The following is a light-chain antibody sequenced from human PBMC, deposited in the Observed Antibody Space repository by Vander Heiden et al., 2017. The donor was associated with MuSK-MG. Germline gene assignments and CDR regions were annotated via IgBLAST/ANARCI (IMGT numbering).Light chain of an antibody. CDR2: VAS. V-gene: IGKV1-39*01. CDR1: QSISNY. Sequence: IQMTQSPSSLSASVGDRVTITCRARQSISNYLNWYQQKPGKAPKLLIFVASSLQSGVPSRFPATRSGTDFTLTISSPQPEHIATYYCQWCYSSARTCGQGTKVESK. CDR3: QWCYSSART. J-gene: IGKJ1*01.